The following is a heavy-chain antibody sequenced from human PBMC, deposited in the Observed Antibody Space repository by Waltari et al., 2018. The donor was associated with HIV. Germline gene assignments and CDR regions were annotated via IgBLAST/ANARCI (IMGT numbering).Heavy chain of an antibody. CDR1: GGTFSSYA. V-gene: IGHV1-69*04. Sequence: QVQLVQSGAEEKKPGSSVKVSCKASGGTFSSYAINWVRQAPGQGLEWMGRIIPIHGLTNYAQKFQGRVTITADKFTSTAYMELSSLRSEDTAVYYCARAPDWYFDLWGRGTLVTVSS. CDR2: IIPIHGLT. J-gene: IGHJ2*01. D-gene: IGHD2-2*01. CDR3: ARAPDWYFDL.